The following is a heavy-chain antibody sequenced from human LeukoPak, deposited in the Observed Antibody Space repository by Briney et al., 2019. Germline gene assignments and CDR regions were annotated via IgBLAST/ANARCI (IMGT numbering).Heavy chain of an antibody. V-gene: IGHV3-23*01. Sequence: GGSLRLSCAASGFTFSSYGMNWVRQAPGKGLEWVSGISPGGPTYYADSVKGRFTISRDDSKNTLYLQMKNLRAEDTAVYYCAKDGAWLRFDDWGQGILVSVSS. CDR1: GFTFSSYG. CDR2: ISPGGPT. CDR3: AKDGAWLRFDD. D-gene: IGHD5-12*01. J-gene: IGHJ4*02.